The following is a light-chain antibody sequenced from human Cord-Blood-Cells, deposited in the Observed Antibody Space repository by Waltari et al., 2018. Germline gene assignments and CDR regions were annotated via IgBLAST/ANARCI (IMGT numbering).Light chain of an antibody. Sequence: DIQMTQSPSSLSASVGDRVTITCRASQSISSYLNGYQQKPGKAPKLLSYAASSLQSGVPSRFSGSGSGTDFTLTISSLQPEDFATYYCQQSYSTPRTFGQGTKVEIK. CDR2: AAS. CDR1: QSISSY. CDR3: QQSYSTPRT. J-gene: IGKJ1*01. V-gene: IGKV1-39*01.